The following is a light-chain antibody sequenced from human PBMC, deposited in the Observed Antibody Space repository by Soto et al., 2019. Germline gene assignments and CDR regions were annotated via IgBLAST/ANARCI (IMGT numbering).Light chain of an antibody. CDR1: QGISNF. J-gene: IGKJ5*01. CDR3: QKYISVIT. CDR2: AAS. Sequence: DIQMTQSPSSLSASVGDRVTITCRASQGISNFLAWYQQKPGKVPKLLISAASTLQSGVPSRFSGSGSGTDFTLPITSLQPEDVATYYCQKYISVITVGQGTRLEI. V-gene: IGKV1-27*01.